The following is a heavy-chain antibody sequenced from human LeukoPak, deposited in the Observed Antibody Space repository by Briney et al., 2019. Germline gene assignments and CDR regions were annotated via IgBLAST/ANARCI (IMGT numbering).Heavy chain of an antibody. J-gene: IGHJ4*02. V-gene: IGHV3-23*01. CDR2: ISGSGGST. D-gene: IGHD6-19*01. Sequence: GGSLRLSCAVSGFTFNSFAMSWVRQAPGKGLEWVSSISGSGGSTYYADSVKGRFTISRDNSKNTLYLQMNSPRAEDTAVYYCAKPIPRAVAGHAYLDYWGQGTLVTVSS. CDR3: AKPIPRAVAGHAYLDY. CDR1: GFTFNSFA.